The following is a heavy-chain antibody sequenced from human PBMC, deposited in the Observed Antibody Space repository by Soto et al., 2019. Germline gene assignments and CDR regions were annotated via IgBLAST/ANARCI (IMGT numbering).Heavy chain of an antibody. D-gene: IGHD1-1*01. V-gene: IGHV3-30*18. J-gene: IGHJ6*02. CDR1: GFIFAKYG. Sequence: VGSLRLSCAASGFIFAKYGMHWVRQAPGKGLEWVALIAYEGSNKYYADAVKGRFTISRDNVENMVSLQLDGLRGEDTAVYYCAKARGANNWANYYGLDVWGQGTTVTVYS. CDR3: AKARGANNWANYYGLDV. CDR2: IAYEGSNK.